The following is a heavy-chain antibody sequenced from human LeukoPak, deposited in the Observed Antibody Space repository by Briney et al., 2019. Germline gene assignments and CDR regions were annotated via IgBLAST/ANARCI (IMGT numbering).Heavy chain of an antibody. CDR3: AKENTSSAYSYYVMNV. J-gene: IGHJ6*02. V-gene: IGHV3-23*01. Sequence: GGSLRLSCAASGFTFSSYAMSWVRQAPGKGLEWVSAISGSGGSTYYADSVKGRFTISRDNSKNTLYLQMNSLRAEDTAVYYGAKENTSSAYSYYVMNVWGQGTTVTVS. D-gene: IGHD6-6*01. CDR1: GFTFSSYA. CDR2: ISGSGGST.